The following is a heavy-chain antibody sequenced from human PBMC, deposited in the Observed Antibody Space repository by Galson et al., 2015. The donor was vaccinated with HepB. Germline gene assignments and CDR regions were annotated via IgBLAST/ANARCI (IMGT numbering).Heavy chain of an antibody. V-gene: IGHV6-1*01. CDR2: TYFRSKWYN. CDR3: AREEETGTTAFDY. Sequence: CAISGDSVSSNSAAWNWIRQSPSRGLEWLGRTYFRSKWYNDYAVSVRSRITINPDTSKNQFSLQLSSVTPEDTGIYYCAREEETGTTAFDYWGQGTLVTVSS. J-gene: IGHJ4*02. CDR1: GDSVSSNSAA. D-gene: IGHD1-7*01.